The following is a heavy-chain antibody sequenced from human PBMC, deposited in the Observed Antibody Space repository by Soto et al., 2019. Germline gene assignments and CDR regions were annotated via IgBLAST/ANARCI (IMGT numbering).Heavy chain of an antibody. V-gene: IGHV1-3*05. D-gene: IGHD5-12*01. CDR3: ARDGDGYNLGFDP. CDR1: GYTFTSYA. Sequence: QVQLVQSGAEEKKPGASVKVSGKASGYTFTSYAMHWVRQAPGQRLEWMGWINAGNGNTKYSQKFQGRVTITRDTAASTAYMELSSLRSEDTAVYYCARDGDGYNLGFDPWGQGTLVTVSS. J-gene: IGHJ5*02. CDR2: INAGNGNT.